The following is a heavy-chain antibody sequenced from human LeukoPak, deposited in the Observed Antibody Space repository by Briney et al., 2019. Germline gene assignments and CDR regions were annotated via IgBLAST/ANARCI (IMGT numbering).Heavy chain of an antibody. D-gene: IGHD3-3*01. Sequence: PSETLSLTCTVSGGSIGSGTYYWGWIRQSPGKGLEWIGSIFYSGSTNYNPSLKSRVTISVDTSKNQFSLKLSSVTAADTAVYYCARVGNPLVTVFAWSDPWGQGTLVTVSS. CDR3: ARVGNPLVTVFAWSDP. CDR2: IFYSGST. J-gene: IGHJ5*02. V-gene: IGHV4-39*07. CDR1: GGSIGSGTYY.